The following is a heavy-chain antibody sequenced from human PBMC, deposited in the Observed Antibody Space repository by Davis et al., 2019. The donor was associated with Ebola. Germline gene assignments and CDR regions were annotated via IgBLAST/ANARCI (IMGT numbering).Heavy chain of an antibody. CDR3: ARGVVPGVIGYYYMDV. J-gene: IGHJ6*03. Sequence: ASVNVSCKASGYTFSSYGIIWVRQAPGQGLEWMGWISGYDGYTNYAEKVQGRVTLSTDTSTSTAYMELRSLRSDDTAVYYCARGVVPGVIGYYYMDVWGKGTTVTVS. CDR1: GYTFSSYG. D-gene: IGHD2-2*01. CDR2: ISGYDGYT. V-gene: IGHV1-18*01.